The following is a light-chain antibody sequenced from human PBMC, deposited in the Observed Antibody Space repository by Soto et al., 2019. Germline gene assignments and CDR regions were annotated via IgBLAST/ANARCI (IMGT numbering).Light chain of an antibody. J-gene: IGKJ1*01. V-gene: IGKV3-20*01. CDR3: QQYGSSTWT. Sequence: EIVLTQSPGTLSLSPGEGATLSCRASQSVSSSYLAWYQQRPGQAPRLLIYGASSRATGIPDRFSGSGSGTDFTLTISRLEPGDFAVYYCQQYGSSTWTFGQGTKVEIK. CDR1: QSVSSSY. CDR2: GAS.